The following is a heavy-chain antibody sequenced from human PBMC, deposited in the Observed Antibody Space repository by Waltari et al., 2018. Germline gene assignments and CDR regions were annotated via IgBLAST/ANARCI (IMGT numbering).Heavy chain of an antibody. J-gene: IGHJ4*02. V-gene: IGHV4-34*01. D-gene: IGHD1-26*01. CDR1: GGSFSGYY. Sequence: QVQLQQWGAGLLKPSETLSLTCAVYGGSFSGYYWSWIRQPPGKGLEWIGEINHSGSTNYNPSLKSRVTISEDPSKNPFSLTLSSVTAADTAVYYCARDSGSYDYWCQGTLVTVSS. CDR2: INHSGST. CDR3: ARDSGSYDY.